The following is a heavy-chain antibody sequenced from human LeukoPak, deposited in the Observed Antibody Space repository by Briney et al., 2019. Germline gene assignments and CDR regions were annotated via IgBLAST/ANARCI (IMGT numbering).Heavy chain of an antibody. J-gene: IGHJ4*02. CDR1: GGSFSGYY. Sequence: SEPLSLTCAVYGGSFSGYYWSWIRQPPGKGLEWIGEINHSGSTNYNPSLKSRVTISVDTSKNQFSLKLSSVTAADTAVYYCARGLPYYFDYWGQGTLVTVSS. V-gene: IGHV4-34*01. CDR2: INHSGST. CDR3: ARGLPYYFDY.